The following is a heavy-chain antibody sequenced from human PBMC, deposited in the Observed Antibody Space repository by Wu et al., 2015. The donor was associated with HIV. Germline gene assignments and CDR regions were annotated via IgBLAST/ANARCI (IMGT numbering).Heavy chain of an antibody. CDR2: INPNSGDT. CDR1: GYTFTGYY. J-gene: IGHJ4*02. CDR3: ARTYSSSWYAGYYFDY. V-gene: IGHV1-2*02. Sequence: QVQLVQSGAEVKKPGASVKVSCKASGYTFTGYYMHWVQQAPGQGLEWMGWINPNSGDTNYAQKFQGRVTMTRDTSISTAYMELSRLRSDDTAMYYXARTYSSSWYAGYYFDYWARERWSPSP. D-gene: IGHD6-13*01.